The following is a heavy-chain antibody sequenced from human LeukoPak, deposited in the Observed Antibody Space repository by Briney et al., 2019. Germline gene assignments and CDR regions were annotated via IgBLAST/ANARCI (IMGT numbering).Heavy chain of an antibody. J-gene: IGHJ4*02. Sequence: GGSLRLSCAASGFTFSSYAMHWVRQAPGKGLEWVAVISCDGSNKYYADSVKGRFTISRDNSKNTLYLQMNSLRAEDTAVYYCASPVGISYWGQGTLVTVSS. CDR3: ASPVGISY. D-gene: IGHD2-21*01. CDR2: ISCDGSNK. CDR1: GFTFSSYA. V-gene: IGHV3-30-3*01.